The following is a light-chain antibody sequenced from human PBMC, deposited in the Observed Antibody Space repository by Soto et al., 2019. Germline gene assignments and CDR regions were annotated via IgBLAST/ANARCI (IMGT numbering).Light chain of an antibody. CDR3: QSYDSTLSARYV. V-gene: IGLV1-44*01. Sequence: QSVLTQPPSASGTPGQRVTISCSGSSSNIGSNTVNWYQQLPGTAPKLLIYSNTNRPSGVPDRFSGSKSGTSASLAITGLQAEDEGDYYCQSYDSTLSARYVFXTGTKVTVL. CDR1: SSNIGSNT. J-gene: IGLJ1*01. CDR2: SNT.